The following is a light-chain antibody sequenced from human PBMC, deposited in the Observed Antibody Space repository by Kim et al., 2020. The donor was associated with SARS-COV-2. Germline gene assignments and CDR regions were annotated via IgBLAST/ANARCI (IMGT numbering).Light chain of an antibody. CDR3: QVWDSSSDHKGVV. J-gene: IGLJ2*01. Sequence: GKTARITCGGNNIGSKSVHWYQQKPGQAPVLVIYYDSDRPSGIPERFSGSNSGNTATLTISRVEAGDEADYYCQVWDSSSDHKGVVFGGGTKLTVL. CDR2: YDS. V-gene: IGLV3-21*04. CDR1: NIGSKS.